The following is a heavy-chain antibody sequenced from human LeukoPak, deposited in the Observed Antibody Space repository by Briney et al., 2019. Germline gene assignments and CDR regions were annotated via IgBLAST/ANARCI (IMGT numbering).Heavy chain of an antibody. CDR1: GGSISSCTYS. CDR3: ARDWNRYAY. V-gene: IGHV4-39*07. J-gene: IGHJ4*02. CDR2: FSCSGST. Sequence: SETLSPTCSVSGGSISSCTYSWGWIRQPPGKGLEWIGSFSCSGSTYYNPSLKSRVTISVDTSKSQFSLYMDSVTAADTAVYYCARDWNRYAYWGQGTLVTVSS. D-gene: IGHD1-1*01.